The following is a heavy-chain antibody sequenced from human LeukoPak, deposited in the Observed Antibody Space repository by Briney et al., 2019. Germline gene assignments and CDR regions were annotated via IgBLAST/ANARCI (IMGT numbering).Heavy chain of an antibody. CDR2: NNHSEST. V-gene: IGHV4-34*01. CDR1: GERLSDYY. D-gene: IGHD3-10*01. J-gene: IGHJ4*02. Sequence: SETLSLTCAVYGERLSDYYWGWIRQTPGKGLEWIGENNHSESTNYNPSRKSRVTISVDTSKNQFTLELRAVSAADTAVYYCASPPFSYYGSGGYFDYWGQGTLVTVSS. CDR3: ASPPFSYYGSGGYFDY.